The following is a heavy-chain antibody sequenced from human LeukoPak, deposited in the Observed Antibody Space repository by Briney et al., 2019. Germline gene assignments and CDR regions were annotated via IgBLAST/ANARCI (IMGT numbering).Heavy chain of an antibody. Sequence: PSETLSLTCAVSGGSISTSNWWSWVRQPPGKGLEWIGEIYHSGSTNYNPSLRSRVTTSVDKSKNQFSLKLSSVTAADTAVYYCARGEQWLAPIDYWGQGTLVTVSS. V-gene: IGHV4-4*02. CDR3: ARGEQWLAPIDY. CDR2: IYHSGST. J-gene: IGHJ4*02. D-gene: IGHD6-19*01. CDR1: GGSISTSNW.